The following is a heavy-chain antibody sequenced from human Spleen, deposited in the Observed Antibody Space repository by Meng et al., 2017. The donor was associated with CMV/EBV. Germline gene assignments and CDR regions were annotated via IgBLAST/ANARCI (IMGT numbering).Heavy chain of an antibody. CDR3: ALRPGEGFSPFDY. D-gene: IGHD3-10*01. J-gene: IGHJ4*02. Sequence: HVLLCEVRAESKTPGASVNVSCKSSGYTFTGYAMHWVRQAPGQGLGWMGWINPNSGGTNYAQKFPGRVTMTRDTSISTAYMELSRLRSDDTAAYYCALRPGEGFSPFDYWGQGTLVTVSS. CDR2: INPNSGGT. V-gene: IGHV1-2*02. CDR1: GYTFTGYA.